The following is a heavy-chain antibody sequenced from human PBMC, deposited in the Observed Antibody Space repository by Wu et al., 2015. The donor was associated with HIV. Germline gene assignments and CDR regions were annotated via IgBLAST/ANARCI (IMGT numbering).Heavy chain of an antibody. J-gene: IGHJ3*02. V-gene: IGHV1-69*05. D-gene: IGHD3-10*01. Sequence: QAQLMQSGGEVKKPGSSVKVSCKTSGGTFHNYAIAWVRQAPGQGLEWMGGLSPLSVGGKYSQRFQGRVTMTMGEGSTTAYMELSRLRSDDTAVYYCAICMLVRGXTGGAFDIVGPRDNGHRLF. CDR3: AICMLVRGXTGGAFDI. CDR2: LSPLSVGG. CDR1: GGTFHNYA.